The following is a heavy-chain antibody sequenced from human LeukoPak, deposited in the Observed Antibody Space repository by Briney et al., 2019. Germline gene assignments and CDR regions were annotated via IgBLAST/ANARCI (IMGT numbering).Heavy chain of an antibody. CDR2: IWTDGSKK. Sequence: GKSLRLSCAASGFVFNNYGMHWVRQAPGKGLEWVAVIWTDGSKKSYADSVKGRFTFTRDNSKNILYLQMDSLRADDTAVYYCARRSSGTSGLDYWGQGILVTVSS. CDR1: GFVFNNYG. D-gene: IGHD1-26*01. CDR3: ARRSSGTSGLDY. V-gene: IGHV3-33*01. J-gene: IGHJ4*02.